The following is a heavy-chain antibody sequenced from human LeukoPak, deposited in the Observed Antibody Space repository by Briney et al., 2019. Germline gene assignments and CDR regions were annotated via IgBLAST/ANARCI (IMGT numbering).Heavy chain of an antibody. D-gene: IGHD3-22*01. Sequence: SETLSLTCTVSGGSISSYYWSWIRQPPGKGLEWTGYIYYSGSTNYNPSLKSRVTISVDTSKNQFSLKLSSVTAEDTAVYFCARGTYDSNGDFLRGPIRGDAFDIWGQGTMVTVSS. J-gene: IGHJ3*02. V-gene: IGHV4-59*01. CDR1: GGSISSYY. CDR3: ARGTYDSNGDFLRGPIRGDAFDI. CDR2: IYYSGST.